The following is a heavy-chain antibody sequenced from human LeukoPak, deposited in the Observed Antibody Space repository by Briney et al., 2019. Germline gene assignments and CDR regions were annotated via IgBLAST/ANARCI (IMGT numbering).Heavy chain of an antibody. Sequence: QSGGSLRLSCAASGFTFSSYWMSWVRQAPGKGLEWVANIKQDGSEKYYVDSVKGRFTISRDNAKNSLYLQMNSLRAEDTAVYYCARARGRSINDAFDIWGQGTMVTVSS. V-gene: IGHV3-7*01. CDR3: ARARGRSINDAFDI. J-gene: IGHJ3*02. D-gene: IGHD3-16*01. CDR2: IKQDGSEK. CDR1: GFTFSSYW.